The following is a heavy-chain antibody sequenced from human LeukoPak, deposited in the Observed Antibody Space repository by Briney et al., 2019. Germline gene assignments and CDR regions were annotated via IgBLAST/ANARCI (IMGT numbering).Heavy chain of an antibody. CDR1: GFTFSDYS. Sequence: GGSLRLSCAPSGFTFSDYSMSWVRQAPGKGLEWVSSISDSSTYIYYADSVKGRFTISRDNSKNTVYLLMNSLRGEDTAVYYCAKGPAKYSGYDYFEYWGQGTLVTVSS. CDR2: ISDSSTYI. CDR3: AKGPAKYSGYDYFEY. J-gene: IGHJ4*02. D-gene: IGHD5-12*01. V-gene: IGHV3-21*04.